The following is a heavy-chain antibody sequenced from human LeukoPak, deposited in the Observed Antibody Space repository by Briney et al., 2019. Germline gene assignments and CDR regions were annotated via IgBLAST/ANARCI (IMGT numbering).Heavy chain of an antibody. CDR1: GYTFTSYG. Sequence: ASVKVSCKASGYTFTSYGISWVRQAPGQGLEWMGWISAYNGNTNYAQRLQGRVTMTTDTSTSTAYMELRRLRSDDTAVYYCATGLAVVASPNYFDYWGQGTLVTVSS. V-gene: IGHV1-18*01. D-gene: IGHD6-19*01. J-gene: IGHJ4*02. CDR3: ATGLAVVASPNYFDY. CDR2: ISAYNGNT.